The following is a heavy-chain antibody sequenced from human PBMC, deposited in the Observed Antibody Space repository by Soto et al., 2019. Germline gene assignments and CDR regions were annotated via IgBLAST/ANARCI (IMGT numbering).Heavy chain of an antibody. J-gene: IGHJ4*02. CDR1: GGSVNNGSYY. Sequence: SETLSLTCAVSGGSVNNGSYYWSWIRQPPGKALEWIGYIYYSGSTNYNPSLKSRVIISKDTSKNQFSLKLKSVTAADTAVYYCAKEAIAAASTQYWGQGALVTVSS. CDR2: IYYSGST. V-gene: IGHV4-61*01. CDR3: AKEAIAAASTQY. D-gene: IGHD6-13*01.